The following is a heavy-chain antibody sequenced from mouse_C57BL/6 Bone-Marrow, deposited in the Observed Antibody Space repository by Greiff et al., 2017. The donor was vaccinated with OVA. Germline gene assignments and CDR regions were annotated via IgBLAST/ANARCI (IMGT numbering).Heavy chain of an antibody. V-gene: IGHV2-6*03. CDR2: IWSDGST. D-gene: IGHD1-1*01. Sequence: VKLKESGPGLVAPSQSLSITCTVSGFSLTSYGVHWVRQPPGKGLEWLVVIWSDGSTTYNSALKSRLSISKDNSKSQVFLKMNSLQTDDTAMYYCARDTTVVEAMDYWGQGTSVTVSS. CDR1: GFSLTSYG. CDR3: ARDTTVVEAMDY. J-gene: IGHJ4*01.